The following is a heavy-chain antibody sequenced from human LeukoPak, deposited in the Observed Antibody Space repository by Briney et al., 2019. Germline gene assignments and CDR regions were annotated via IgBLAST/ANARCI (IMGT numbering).Heavy chain of an antibody. CDR2: INTKSGET. CDR3: ARESGHCSGDNCFYFFDL. Sequence: ASVKVSCKSSGYTLTYNNISWVRQAPGQGLEWMGWINTKSGETNYARTLQGRVTMTTDTSGNTAYMELRSLRSDDTAVYYCARESGHCSGDNCFYFFDLWGQGFLVSVSS. D-gene: IGHD2-8*02. CDR1: GYTLTYNN. V-gene: IGHV1-18*04. J-gene: IGHJ4*02.